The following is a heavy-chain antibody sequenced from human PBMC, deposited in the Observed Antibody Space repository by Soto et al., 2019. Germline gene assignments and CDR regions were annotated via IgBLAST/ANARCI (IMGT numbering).Heavy chain of an antibody. V-gene: IGHV2-5*02. Sequence: QITLKESGPALVKPTQTLTLTCTFSGFSLSTSGVGVGWIRQPPGKALEWLAVIYWDDSKRYSPSLESRLTITKDTSKNQVVLTMTNMDPVDTATYFCAHKGYGDYPLDYWGQGTLVTVSS. CDR3: AHKGYGDYPLDY. CDR2: IYWDDSK. CDR1: GFSLSTSGVG. D-gene: IGHD4-17*01. J-gene: IGHJ4*02.